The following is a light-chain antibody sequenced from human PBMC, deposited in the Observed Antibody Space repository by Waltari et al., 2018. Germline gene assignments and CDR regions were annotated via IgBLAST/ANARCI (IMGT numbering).Light chain of an antibody. J-gene: IGLJ2*01. Sequence: QSVLTQPPSLSAAPGQKVTISCSGSSSNIGYNFVSWYQQFPGTAPKPLIYENNKRPSGIPDRFSGSKSGTSGTLVITGVQTGDEADYYCGSWDSSLSLVFGGGTKLSVL. CDR1: SSNIGYNF. CDR2: ENN. CDR3: GSWDSSLSLV. V-gene: IGLV1-51*02.